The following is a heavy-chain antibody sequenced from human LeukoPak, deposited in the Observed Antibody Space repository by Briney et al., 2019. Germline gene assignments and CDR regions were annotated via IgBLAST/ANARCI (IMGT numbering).Heavy chain of an antibody. CDR3: ARDVGTDGYSYGHNWFDP. V-gene: IGHV4-61*08. Sequence: PSQTLSLTCTVSGGSISSGGYYWSWIRQPPGKGLEWIGYIYYSGSTNYNPSLKSRVTISVDTSKNQFSLKLSSVTAADTAVYYCARDVGTDGYSYGHNWFDPWGQGTLVTVSS. D-gene: IGHD5-18*01. CDR1: GGSISSGGYY. J-gene: IGHJ5*02. CDR2: IYYSGST.